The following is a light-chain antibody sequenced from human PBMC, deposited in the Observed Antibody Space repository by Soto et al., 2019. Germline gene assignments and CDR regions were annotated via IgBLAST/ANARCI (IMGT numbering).Light chain of an antibody. CDR1: QSVGSN. J-gene: IGKJ4*01. V-gene: IGKV3-15*01. CDR2: GAS. Sequence: IVMTQSPATLSVSPGERATLSCRASQSVGSNLAWYQQKPGQAPRLLIYGASTRATGIPAGFSGSGSGTEFTLTIGSLQSEDFVVYYCQQYNNWPLTFGGGTKVDIK. CDR3: QQYNNWPLT.